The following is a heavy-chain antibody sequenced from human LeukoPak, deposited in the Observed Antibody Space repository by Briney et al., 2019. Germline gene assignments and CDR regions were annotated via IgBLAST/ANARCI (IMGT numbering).Heavy chain of an antibody. D-gene: IGHD1-26*01. V-gene: IGHV4-4*07. J-gene: IGHJ4*02. CDR2: IYTSGST. Sequence: PSETLSLTCSVSDDSITMYYWTWIRQPAGKGLEWIGRIYTSGSTNYNPSLKSRVSMSVDTSNYHFSLKLSFVTAADTAIYYCARVAQYLVGASSTAFFEYWGQGTLVTVSS. CDR1: DDSITMYY. CDR3: ARVAQYLVGASSTAFFEY.